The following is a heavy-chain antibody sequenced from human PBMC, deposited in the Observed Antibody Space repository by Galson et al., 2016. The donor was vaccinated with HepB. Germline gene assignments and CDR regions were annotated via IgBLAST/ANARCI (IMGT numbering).Heavy chain of an antibody. CDR2: IYPGDSDI. D-gene: IGHD5/OR15-5a*01. CDR3: ARKNASVLDVYFYGMDV. J-gene: IGHJ6*02. Sequence: QSGAEVKKSGESLKISCKGSGYRFDKYWIGWVRQRPGKGLEWMGSIYPGDSDIRNSPSFEGQVTMSADKSITTAYLQWNTLKASDTAIYSCARKNASVLDVYFYGMDVWGQGTTVTVS. V-gene: IGHV5-51*01. CDR1: GYRFDKYW.